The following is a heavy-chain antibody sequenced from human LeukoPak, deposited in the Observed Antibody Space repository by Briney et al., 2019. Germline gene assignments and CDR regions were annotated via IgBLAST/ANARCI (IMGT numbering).Heavy chain of an antibody. Sequence: PGGSLRRSCAASGFTVSSNYMSWVRQAPGKGLEWVSVIYSGGSTYYADSVKGRFTISRDNSKNTLYLQMNSLRAEDTAVYYCARFSSWALDYWGQGTLVTVSS. CDR2: IYSGGST. V-gene: IGHV3-53*01. J-gene: IGHJ4*02. CDR3: ARFSSWALDY. CDR1: GFTVSSNY. D-gene: IGHD6-13*01.